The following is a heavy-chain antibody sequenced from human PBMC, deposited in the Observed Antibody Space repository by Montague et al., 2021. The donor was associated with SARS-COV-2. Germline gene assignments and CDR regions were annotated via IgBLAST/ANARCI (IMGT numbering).Heavy chain of an antibody. D-gene: IGHD4-23*01. J-gene: IGHJ4*02. CDR1: GGSFSGYN. Sequence: SETLSLTCAVYGGSFSGYNWTCIRQSPAKGLEWIAEINHSGSTNYNFDPSLRSRVTISVDTSKSQLSLTLTSVTAADTGVYYCARWDPQTLALIGLRGKSANDYWGQGTLVTVSS. V-gene: IGHV4-34*01. CDR2: INHSGST. CDR3: ARWDPQTLALIGLRGKSANDY.